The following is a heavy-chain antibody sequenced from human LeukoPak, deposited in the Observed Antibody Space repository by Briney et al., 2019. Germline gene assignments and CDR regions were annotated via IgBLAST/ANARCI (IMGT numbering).Heavy chain of an antibody. D-gene: IGHD5-18*01. CDR1: GGTFSSYA. Sequence: SVKVSCKASGGTFSSYAISWVRQAPGQGLEWMGGIIPIFGIANYAQKFQGRVTITADKSTGTAYMELSSLRSEDTAVYYCATSVDTAMVDYWGQGTLVTVSS. CDR3: ATSVDTAMVDY. CDR2: IIPIFGIA. V-gene: IGHV1-69*10. J-gene: IGHJ4*02.